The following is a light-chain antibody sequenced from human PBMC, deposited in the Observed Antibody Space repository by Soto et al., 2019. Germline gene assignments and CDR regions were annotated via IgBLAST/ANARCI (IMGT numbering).Light chain of an antibody. CDR3: QSYDSSLSVHYV. CDR1: SSNIGAGYD. Sequence: QSVLTQPPSVSGAPGQRVTISCTGSSSNIGAGYDVHWYQQLPGTAPKLLIYGNSNRPSGVPDRFSGSNSGTSASLAITGLQAEDEADYYCQSYDSSLSVHYVFGTGTKLTVL. V-gene: IGLV1-40*01. J-gene: IGLJ1*01. CDR2: GNS.